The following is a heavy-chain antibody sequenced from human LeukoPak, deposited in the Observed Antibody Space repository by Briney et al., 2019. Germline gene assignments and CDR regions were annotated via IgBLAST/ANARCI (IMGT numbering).Heavy chain of an antibody. V-gene: IGHV1-69*05. D-gene: IGHD3-10*01. Sequence: SVKVSCKASGGTFSSYAISWVRQAPGQGLEWMGGIIPIFGTANYAQKFQGRVTMTTDTSTSTAYMELRSLRSDDTAVYYCARDSPGSLLREYYYYYMDVRGKGTTVTISS. J-gene: IGHJ6*03. CDR3: ARDSPGSLLREYYYYYMDV. CDR2: IIPIFGTA. CDR1: GGTFSSYA.